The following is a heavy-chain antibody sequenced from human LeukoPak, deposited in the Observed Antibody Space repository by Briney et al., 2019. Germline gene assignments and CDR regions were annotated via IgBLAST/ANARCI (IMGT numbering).Heavy chain of an antibody. V-gene: IGHV3-66*01. Sequence: GGSLRLSCAAPGFIVSSNYMSWVRQAPGKGLEWVSVIYSGGSTYYADSVKGRFTISRDNSKNTLYLQMNSLRAEDTAVYYCAATYGSGPRFDHWGQGTLVTVSS. D-gene: IGHD3-10*01. CDR3: AATYGSGPRFDH. J-gene: IGHJ4*02. CDR1: GFIVSSNY. CDR2: IYSGGST.